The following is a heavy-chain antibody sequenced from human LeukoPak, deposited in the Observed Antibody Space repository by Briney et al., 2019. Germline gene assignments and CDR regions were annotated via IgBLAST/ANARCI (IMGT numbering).Heavy chain of an antibody. V-gene: IGHV4-30-2*01. J-gene: IGHJ5*02. CDR3: ARAGMDNWFDL. CDR1: GGSISSGGYS. D-gene: IGHD6-13*01. Sequence: SETLSLTCAVSGGSISSGGYSWSWIRQPPGKGLEWIGYIYHSGSTYYNPSLKRRVTISVDRSKNQFSLKLGSVTAADTAVYYCARAGMDNWFDLWGQGTLVTVSS. CDR2: IYHSGST.